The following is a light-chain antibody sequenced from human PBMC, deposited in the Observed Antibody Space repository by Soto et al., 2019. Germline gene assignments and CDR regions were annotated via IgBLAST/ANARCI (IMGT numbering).Light chain of an antibody. CDR2: VNSDGSH. Sequence: QSVLTQSPSASASLGASVKLTCTLSSGHSTYAIAWHQQQPEKGPRHLMKVNSDGSHNKGDGIPDRFSGSSSGAERYLTISSLQSEDEADYYCQTWDTGIQVFGGGTQLTVL. J-gene: IGLJ2*01. CDR1: SGHSTYA. CDR3: QTWDTGIQV. V-gene: IGLV4-69*01.